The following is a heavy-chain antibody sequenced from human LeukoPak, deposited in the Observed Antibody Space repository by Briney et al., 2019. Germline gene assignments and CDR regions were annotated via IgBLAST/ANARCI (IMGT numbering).Heavy chain of an antibody. J-gene: IGHJ4*01. CDR2: IRSKANSYAT. Sequence: GGSLRLSCAASGFTFSGSAMHWVRQASGKGLEWVGRIRSKANSYATAYAASVKGRFTISRDDSKHTAYLQMDSLKTEDPAVYYCATMSGFDYWGQGPLVTVSS. CDR1: GFTFSGSA. D-gene: IGHD3-10*02. CDR3: ATMSGFDY. V-gene: IGHV3-73*01.